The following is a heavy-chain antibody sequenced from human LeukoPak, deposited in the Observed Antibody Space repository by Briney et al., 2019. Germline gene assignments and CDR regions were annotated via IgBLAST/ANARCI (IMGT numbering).Heavy chain of an antibody. V-gene: IGHV4-59*01. D-gene: IGHD3-22*01. Sequence: SETLSLTCTVSGGSISSYYLSWIRQPPGKGLEWIGYIYYSGSTNYNPSLKSRVTISVDTSKNQFSLKLSSVTAADTAVYYCARDSSGYPDYWGQGTLVTVSS. CDR1: GGSISSYY. J-gene: IGHJ4*02. CDR3: ARDSSGYPDY. CDR2: IYYSGST.